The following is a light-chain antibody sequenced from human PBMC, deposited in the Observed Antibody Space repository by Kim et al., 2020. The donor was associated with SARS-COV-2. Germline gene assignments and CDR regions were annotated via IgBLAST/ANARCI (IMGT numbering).Light chain of an antibody. J-gene: IGLJ2*01. CDR1: KLGDKY. CDR2: QDS. V-gene: IGLV3-1*01. Sequence: VSPGQTASITCSGDKLGDKYACWYQQKPGQSPVLVIYQDSKRPSGIPERFSGSNSGNRATLTISGTQAMDEADYYCQAWDSSTVVFGGGTQLTVL. CDR3: QAWDSSTVV.